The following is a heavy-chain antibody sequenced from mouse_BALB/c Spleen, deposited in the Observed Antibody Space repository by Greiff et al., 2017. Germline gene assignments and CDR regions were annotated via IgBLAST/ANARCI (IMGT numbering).Heavy chain of an antibody. D-gene: IGHD2-14*01. Sequence: VQLQQSGPELVKPGASVKMSCKASGYTFTSYVMHWVKQKPGQGLEWIGYINPYNDGTKYNEKFKGKATLTSDKSSSTAYMELSSLTSEDSAVYYCARPRLYYRYDVYYFDYWGQGTTLTVSS. J-gene: IGHJ2*01. CDR3: ARPRLYYRYDVYYFDY. V-gene: IGHV1-14*01. CDR2: INPYNDGT. CDR1: GYTFTSYV.